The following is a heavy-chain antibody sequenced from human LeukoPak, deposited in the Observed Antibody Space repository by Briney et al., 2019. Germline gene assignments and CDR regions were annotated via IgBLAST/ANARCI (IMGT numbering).Heavy chain of an antibody. CDR1: SGSISSYY. Sequence: SETLSLTCTVSSGSISSYYWSWIRQPPGKGLEWIGYIYYSGSTNYNPSLKSRVTISVDTSKNQFSLKLSSVTAADTAVYYCARERAVAGTGDWFDPWGQGTLVTVSS. CDR3: ARERAVAGTGDWFDP. V-gene: IGHV4-59*01. J-gene: IGHJ5*02. CDR2: IYYSGST. D-gene: IGHD6-19*01.